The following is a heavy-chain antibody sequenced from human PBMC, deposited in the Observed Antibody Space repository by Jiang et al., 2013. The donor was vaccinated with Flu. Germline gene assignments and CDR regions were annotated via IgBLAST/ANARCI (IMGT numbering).Heavy chain of an antibody. CDR3: ARDHLGHRQLGPCDY. J-gene: IGHJ4*02. V-gene: IGHV1-3*01. D-gene: IGHD6-6*01. Sequence: GAEVKKPGASVKVSCKASGYTFTSYAMHWVRQAPGQRLEWMGWINAGNGNTKYPQKFQGRVTITRDTSASTAYMELSSLRSEDTAVYYCARDHLGHRQLGPCDYWGQGTLVTVSS. CDR2: INAGNGNT. CDR1: GYTFTSYA.